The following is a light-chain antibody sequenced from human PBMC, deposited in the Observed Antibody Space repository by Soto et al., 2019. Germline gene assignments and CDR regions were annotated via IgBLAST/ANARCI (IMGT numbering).Light chain of an antibody. J-gene: IGLJ1*01. CDR1: SSNIGAGYD. CDR3: QSYDSSLSGYV. Sequence: QSVLTQPPSVSGAPGQRVTISCTGNSSNIGAGYDVHWYQQVPGTAPKLLIYNNTNRPSGVPDRFSGSKSGTSASLAITGLRAEDEADYYCQSYDSSLSGYVFGTGTKVTVL. V-gene: IGLV1-40*01. CDR2: NNT.